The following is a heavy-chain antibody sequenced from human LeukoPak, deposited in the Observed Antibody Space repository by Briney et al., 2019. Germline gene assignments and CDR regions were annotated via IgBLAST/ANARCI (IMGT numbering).Heavy chain of an antibody. CDR2: INHSGST. J-gene: IGHJ6*03. D-gene: IGHD1-26*01. Sequence: SETLSLTCAVYGGSFSGYYWSWIRRPPGKGLEWIGEINHSGSTNYNPSLKSRVTISVDTSKNQFSLNLSSVTAADTAVYYCARTGGSFYFYYYMDVWGKGTTVTVSS. CDR1: GGSFSGYY. CDR3: ARTGGSFYFYYYMDV. V-gene: IGHV4-34*01.